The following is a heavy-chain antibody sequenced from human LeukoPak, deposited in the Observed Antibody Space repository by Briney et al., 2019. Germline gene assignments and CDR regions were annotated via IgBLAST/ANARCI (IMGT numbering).Heavy chain of an antibody. J-gene: IGHJ4*02. CDR2: INPNSGGT. Sequence: ASVKVSCKASGYTFTGYYMHWVRQAPGQGLEWMGWINPNSGGTNYAQKFQGRVTMTRDTSTSTAYMELRSLRSDDTAVYYCARASSIAAAGSDYLGQGTLVTVSS. CDR1: GYTFTGYY. CDR3: ARASSIAAAGSDY. V-gene: IGHV1-2*02. D-gene: IGHD6-13*01.